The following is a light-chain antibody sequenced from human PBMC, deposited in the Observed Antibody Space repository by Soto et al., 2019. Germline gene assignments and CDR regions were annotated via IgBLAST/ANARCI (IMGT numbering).Light chain of an antibody. CDR2: EVS. V-gene: IGLV2-14*01. J-gene: IGLJ1*01. CDR3: SSYTSSTTLDV. CDR1: SSDVGGYKY. Sequence: QSVLTQPASVSGSPGQSITISCTGTSSDVGGYKYVSWYQQHPVKAPKLLIYEVSKRPSGVSDRFSGSKSGSTASLTISGLQAEDEADYYCSSYTSSTTLDVFGTGTKVTVL.